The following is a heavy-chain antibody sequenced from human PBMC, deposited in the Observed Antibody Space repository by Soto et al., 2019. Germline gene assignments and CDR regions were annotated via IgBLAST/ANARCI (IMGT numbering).Heavy chain of an antibody. V-gene: IGHV2-26*01. CDR1: GFSLSNARMG. Sequence: QVTLKESGPVLVKPTETLTLTCTVSGFSLSNARMGVSWIRQPPGKALEWLAHIFSNDEKSYSTSLKSRLTISKDTSXXQXVXXMTNMDPVDTATYYCARTRIAVAGALWGYYYGMDVWGQGTTVTVSS. D-gene: IGHD6-19*01. J-gene: IGHJ6*02. CDR2: IFSNDEK. CDR3: ARTRIAVAGALWGYYYGMDV.